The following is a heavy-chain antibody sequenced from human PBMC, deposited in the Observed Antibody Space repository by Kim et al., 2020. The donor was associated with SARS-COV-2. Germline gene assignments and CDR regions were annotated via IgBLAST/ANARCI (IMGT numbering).Heavy chain of an antibody. CDR2: IYYSGST. Sequence: SETLSLTCTVSGGSISSYYWSWIRQPPGKGLEWIGYIYYSGSTNYNPSLKSRVTISVDTSKNQFSLKLSSVTAADTAVYYCARCGGSYRGAFDIWGQGTMVTVSS. V-gene: IGHV4-59*13. J-gene: IGHJ3*02. CDR1: GGSISSYY. CDR3: ARCGGSYRGAFDI. D-gene: IGHD1-26*01.